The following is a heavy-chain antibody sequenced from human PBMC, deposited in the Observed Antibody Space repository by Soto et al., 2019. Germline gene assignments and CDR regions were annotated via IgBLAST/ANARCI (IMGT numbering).Heavy chain of an antibody. V-gene: IGHV3-74*03. CDR3: GPLGNFGVVMGH. CDR1: GFTFTTYW. D-gene: IGHD3-3*01. J-gene: IGHJ4*02. Sequence: LRLSCAAPGFTFTTYWMHWVRQAPGKGLVWVSRISRDGIGTTYAESVKGRFTISRDNTKNTLYLQMNSLRVEDTAVYYCGPLGNFGVVMGHWGQGTLVTVSS. CDR2: ISRDGIGT.